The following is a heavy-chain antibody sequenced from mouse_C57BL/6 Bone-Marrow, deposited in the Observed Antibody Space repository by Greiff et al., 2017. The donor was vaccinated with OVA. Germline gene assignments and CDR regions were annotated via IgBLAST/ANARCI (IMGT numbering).Heavy chain of an antibody. CDR2: ISDGGSYT. Sequence: EVQLQESGGGLVKPGGSLKLSCAASGFTFSSYAMSWVRQTPEKRLEWVATISDGGSYTYYPDNVKGRFTISRDNAKNNLYLQMSHLKSEDTAMYYCAREGARSSGLFAYWGQGTLVTVSA. CDR1: GFTFSSYA. J-gene: IGHJ3*01. V-gene: IGHV5-4*01. CDR3: AREGARSSGLFAY. D-gene: IGHD3-2*02.